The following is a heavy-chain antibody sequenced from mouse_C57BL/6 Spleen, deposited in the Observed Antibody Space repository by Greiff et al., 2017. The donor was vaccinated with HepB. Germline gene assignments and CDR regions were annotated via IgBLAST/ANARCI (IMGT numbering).Heavy chain of an antibody. Sequence: VKVVESGAELVRPGASVTLSCKASGYTFTDYEMHWVKQTPVHGLEWIGAIDPETGGTAYNQKFKGKAILTADKSSSTAYMELRSLTSEDSAVYYCTRWGSSYFAYWGQGTLVTVSA. J-gene: IGHJ3*01. CDR3: TRWGSSYFAY. V-gene: IGHV1-15*01. CDR2: IDPETGGT. D-gene: IGHD1-1*01. CDR1: GYTFTDYE.